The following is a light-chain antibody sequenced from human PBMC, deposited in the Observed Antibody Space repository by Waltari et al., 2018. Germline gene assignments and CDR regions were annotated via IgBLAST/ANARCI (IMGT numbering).Light chain of an antibody. CDR3: QQYYSYPGFT. CDR2: AAS. V-gene: IGKV1-8*01. CDR1: QGISSY. Sequence: AIRMTQSPSSLSASTGDRVTITCRASQGISSYLAWYQQKPGNAPKLLIYAASTLQSGVPSRFSGSGSGTDFTLTISCLQSEDFATYYCQQYYSYPGFTFGPGTKVDIK. J-gene: IGKJ3*01.